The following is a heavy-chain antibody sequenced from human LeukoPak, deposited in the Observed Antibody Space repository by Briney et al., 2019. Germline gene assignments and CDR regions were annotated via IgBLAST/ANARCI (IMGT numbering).Heavy chain of an antibody. V-gene: IGHV5-51*01. CDR3: ARFRDGYNYNIPYYFDY. J-gene: IGHJ4*02. D-gene: IGHD5-24*01. CDR1: GYSFTSYW. CDR2: IYPGDSDT. Sequence: GESLKISCKGSGYSFTSYWIGWVRQMPGKGLEWMGIIYPGDSDTRYSPSFQGQVTISADKSISTAYLQWSSLKASDTAMYYCARFRDGYNYNIPYYFDYWGQGTLVTVSS.